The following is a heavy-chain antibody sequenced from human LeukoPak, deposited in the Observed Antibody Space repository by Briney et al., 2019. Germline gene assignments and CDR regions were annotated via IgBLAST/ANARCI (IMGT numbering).Heavy chain of an antibody. CDR1: GFTFDDYA. D-gene: IGHD4-17*01. V-gene: IGHV3-9*01. CDR3: AKDLSKVTTIASDY. Sequence: GGSLRLSCAASGFTFDDYAMHWVRQAPGKGLEWVSGISWNSGSIGYADSVKGRFTISRDNAKNSLYPQMNSLRAEDTALYYCAKDLSKVTTIASDYWGQGTLVTVSS. J-gene: IGHJ4*02. CDR2: ISWNSGSI.